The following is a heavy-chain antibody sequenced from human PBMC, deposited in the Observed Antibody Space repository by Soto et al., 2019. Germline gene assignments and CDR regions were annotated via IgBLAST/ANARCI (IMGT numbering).Heavy chain of an antibody. CDR1: GFTFRSYA. CDR2: ISRDGSNK. Sequence: QPGGSLRLSXAASGFTFRSYAIHWVRQAPGKGLEWVAVISRDGSNKYYVDSVKGRFTISRDNSKDTVYLQMNSLRDEDSAMFYCARSRSGAVADSFDFWGQGTLVTVS. J-gene: IGHJ4*02. D-gene: IGHD3-10*01. V-gene: IGHV3-30*04. CDR3: ARSRSGAVADSFDF.